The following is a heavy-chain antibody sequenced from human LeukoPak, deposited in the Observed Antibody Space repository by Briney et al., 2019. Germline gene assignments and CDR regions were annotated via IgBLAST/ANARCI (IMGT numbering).Heavy chain of an antibody. CDR3: AKDFHYYDSPFDY. CDR2: IWYDGSNK. V-gene: IGHV3-33*06. CDR1: GFTFSSYG. J-gene: IGHJ4*02. D-gene: IGHD3-22*01. Sequence: PGGSLRLSCAASGFTFSSYGMHWVRQAPGKGLGGVAVIWYDGSNKYYADSVKGRFTISRDNSKNTLYLQMNSLRAEDTAVYYCAKDFHYYDSPFDYWGQGTLVTVSS.